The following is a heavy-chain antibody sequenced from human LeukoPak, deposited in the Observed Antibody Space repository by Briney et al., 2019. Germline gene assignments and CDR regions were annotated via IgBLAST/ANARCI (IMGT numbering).Heavy chain of an antibody. CDR1: GFTFSTYS. D-gene: IGHD3-10*01. J-gene: IGHJ4*02. CDR2: FNSVGSTA. CDR3: AKPSGAYLYGHDYFDS. Sequence: GGSLRLSCAASGFTFSTYSMTWVRQAPGKGLKWVSIFNSVGSTAYYADSVKGRFTISRDNSKNTLYLQMNTLRAEDTAVYYCAKPSGAYLYGHDYFDSWGQGTLVTVSS. V-gene: IGHV3-23*03.